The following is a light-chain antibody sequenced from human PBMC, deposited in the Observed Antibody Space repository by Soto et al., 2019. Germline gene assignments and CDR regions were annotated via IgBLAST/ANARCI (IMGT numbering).Light chain of an antibody. V-gene: IGKV1-33*01. CDR2: DAS. CDR1: QDISNY. Sequence: DLQMTQSPSSLSASVGDRVTITCQASQDISNYLDWYQQKPGKAPKLLIYDASNLKTGVPSRFSGSGYGTDFTFTISSLQPEDIATYYCQQYDNLPLTFGGGTKVEIK. CDR3: QQYDNLPLT. J-gene: IGKJ4*01.